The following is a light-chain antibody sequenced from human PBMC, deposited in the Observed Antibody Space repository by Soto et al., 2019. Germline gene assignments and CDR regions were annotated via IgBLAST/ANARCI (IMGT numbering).Light chain of an antibody. CDR2: EVT. V-gene: IGLV2-14*01. J-gene: IGLJ1*01. Sequence: QSALTQPASVSGSPGQSIAMSCTGSSSDIGIYKYVSWYQQHPGKVPKLIIYEVTNRPSGVSNRFSGSKSGNTASLTISGLQAEDEADYYCSSYTTSSTRVFGPGTKVTVL. CDR3: SSYTTSSTRV. CDR1: SSDIGIYKY.